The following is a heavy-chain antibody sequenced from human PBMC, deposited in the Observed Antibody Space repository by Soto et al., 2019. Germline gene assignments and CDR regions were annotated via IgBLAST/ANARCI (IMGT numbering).Heavy chain of an antibody. V-gene: IGHV1-46*01. D-gene: IGHD6-13*01. J-gene: IGHJ4*02. Sequence: GASVKVSCKASGYTFTSYYMHWVRQAPVQGLEWMGVINPSGGSTSYAQKFQGRVTMTRDTSTSTVYMELSSLRSEDTAVYYCARAAVAAADLDYWGQGTLVTVSS. CDR1: GYTFTSYY. CDR3: ARAAVAAADLDY. CDR2: INPSGGST.